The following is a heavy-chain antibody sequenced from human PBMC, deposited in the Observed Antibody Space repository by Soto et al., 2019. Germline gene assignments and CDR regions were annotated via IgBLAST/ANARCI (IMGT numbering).Heavy chain of an antibody. CDR1: GGSISSGGYS. CDR3: ARGSGPEYCSSTSCYGAPYAFDI. Sequence: SETLSLTCAVSGGSISSGGYSWSWIRQPPGKGLEWIGYIYHSGSTYYNPSLKSRVTISVDRSKNQFSLKLSSVTAADTAVYYCARGSGPEYCSSTSCYGAPYAFDIWGQGTMVTVSS. V-gene: IGHV4-30-2*01. J-gene: IGHJ3*02. CDR2: IYHSGST. D-gene: IGHD2-2*01.